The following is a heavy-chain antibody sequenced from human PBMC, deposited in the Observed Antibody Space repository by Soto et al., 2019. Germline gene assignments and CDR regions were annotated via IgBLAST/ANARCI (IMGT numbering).Heavy chain of an antibody. Sequence: QVQLVQSGAEVKKPGASVKVSCKASGYTFTSYAMHWVRQAPGQRLEWMGWINAGNGNTKYSQKFQGRVTITRDTSASTAYMELSSLRSEDTAVYYCARAVVNYYGSGALDYWGQGTLVTVAS. V-gene: IGHV1-3*01. CDR3: ARAVVNYYGSGALDY. CDR2: INAGNGNT. CDR1: GYTFTSYA. J-gene: IGHJ4*02. D-gene: IGHD3-10*01.